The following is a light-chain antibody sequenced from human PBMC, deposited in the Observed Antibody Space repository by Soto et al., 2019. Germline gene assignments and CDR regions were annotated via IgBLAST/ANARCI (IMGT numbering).Light chain of an antibody. V-gene: IGKV3-20*01. J-gene: IGKJ2*01. Sequence: EIVLTQSPGTLSLSPGERATLSCRASQSVTSSYLAWYQHKRGQAPRLLIYGASNRATGIPDRFSGSGSGTDFTLTISRLEPEDFAVYYCQQSNNWPYTFGQGTKLEIK. CDR1: QSVTSSY. CDR2: GAS. CDR3: QQSNNWPYT.